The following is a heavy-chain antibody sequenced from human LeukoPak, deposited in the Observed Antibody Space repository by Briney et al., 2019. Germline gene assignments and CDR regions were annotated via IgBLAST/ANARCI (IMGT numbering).Heavy chain of an antibody. CDR2: IKQDGSEK. Sequence: GGSLRLSCAASGFHFSTYWMSWVRQAPGKGLEWVANIKQDGSEKYYVDSVKGRFTISRDNAKNSLYLQMNSLRAEDTALYYCARWNNDWEFDYWGQGTLVSVSS. V-gene: IGHV3-7*05. D-gene: IGHD1/OR15-1a*01. J-gene: IGHJ4*02. CDR3: ARWNNDWEFDY. CDR1: GFHFSTYW.